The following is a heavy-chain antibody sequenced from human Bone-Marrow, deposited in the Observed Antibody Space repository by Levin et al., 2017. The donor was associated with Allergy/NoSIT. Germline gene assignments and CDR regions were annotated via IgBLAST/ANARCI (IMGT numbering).Heavy chain of an antibody. Sequence: SVKVSCKASGGTFDNYALSWVRQAPGQGLEWVGGIIPIFSLANYAQKFQGRVTITADKSTSTVFMEMRSLTSEDTAVYYCGSATAMVYYFYYMDVWGNGTTVIVSS. J-gene: IGHJ6*03. CDR3: GSATAMVYYFYYMDV. CDR2: IIPIFSLA. V-gene: IGHV1-69*10. CDR1: GGTFDNYA. D-gene: IGHD5-18*01.